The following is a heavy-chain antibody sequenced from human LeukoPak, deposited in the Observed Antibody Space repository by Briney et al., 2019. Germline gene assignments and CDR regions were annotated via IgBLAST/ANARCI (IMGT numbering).Heavy chain of an antibody. J-gene: IGHJ4*02. D-gene: IGHD1-14*01. CDR1: GGSMSTYY. CDR3: AGMRITTPTVRTLDY. Sequence: PSETLSLTCTVSGGSMSTYYWTWIRQPPGKGLERIGFIYYTGSTNYNPSLKSRVTISVDTSKNQFSLRLSSVIAADTAVYYCAGMRITTPTVRTLDYWGQGTLVTVSS. V-gene: IGHV4-59*01. CDR2: IYYTGST.